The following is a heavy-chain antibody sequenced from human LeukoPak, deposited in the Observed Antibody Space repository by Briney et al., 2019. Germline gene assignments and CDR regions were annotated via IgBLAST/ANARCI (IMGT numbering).Heavy chain of an antibody. CDR2: IRSKAYGGTT. CDR3: TRDPVSYSSSWYGYFDY. V-gene: IGHV3-49*04. D-gene: IGHD6-13*01. J-gene: IGHJ4*02. Sequence: GGFLRLSCTASGFTFGDYAMSWVRQAPGKGLEWVGFIRSKAYGGTTEYAASVKGRFTISRDDSKSIAYLQMNSLKTEDTAVYYCTRDPVSYSSSWYGYFDYWGQGTLVTVSS. CDR1: GFTFGDYA.